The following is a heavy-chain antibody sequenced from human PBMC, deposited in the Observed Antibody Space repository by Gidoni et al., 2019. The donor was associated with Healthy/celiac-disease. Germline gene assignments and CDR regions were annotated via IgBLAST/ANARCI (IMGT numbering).Heavy chain of an antibody. CDR2: ISSNVGST. CDR3: VNVLLAFPR. Sequence: EVQLVESGGGLVQPGGSLRLSCSASGFSFSSYAMHWVRQAPGKELEYVSAISSNVGSTYYSDSVKGRFTISRYNSKITLYLQMSSLRAEDTAVYYCVNVLLAFPRWGQGTLVTVSS. J-gene: IGHJ4*02. D-gene: IGHD2-15*01. V-gene: IGHV3-64D*09. CDR1: GFSFSSYA.